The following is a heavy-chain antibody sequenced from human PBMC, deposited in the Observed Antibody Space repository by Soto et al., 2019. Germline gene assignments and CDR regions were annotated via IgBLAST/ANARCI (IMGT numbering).Heavy chain of an antibody. J-gene: IGHJ4*02. CDR2: IYYSGST. V-gene: IGHV4-4*02. D-gene: IGHD4-17*01. Sequence: QVQLQESGPGLMKPSGTLSLTCAVSGGSISTKNWWTWVRQPPGKGLEWIGEIYYSGSTNYNPSLKSRVTTSVDKTKNQFSLNLSSVTAADTAVYYCASGDYSHFDLWGQGTLVTVSS. CDR1: GGSISTKNW. CDR3: ASGDYSHFDL.